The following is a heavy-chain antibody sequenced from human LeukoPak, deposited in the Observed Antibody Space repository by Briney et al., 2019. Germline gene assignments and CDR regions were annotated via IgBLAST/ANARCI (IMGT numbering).Heavy chain of an antibody. CDR3: VTVPKGRGTNFDS. V-gene: IGHV4-31*03. D-gene: IGHD3-10*01. CDR2: VYYSGST. Sequence: SETLSLTCTVSGDSITNGGYFWSWVRQHPQRGLEWIGYVYYSGSTYYNPSLNSRLAISVDTSENQFFLQMTSVTAADPAVSYCVTVPKGRGTNFDSWGQGTLVTVSS. CDR1: GDSITNGGYF. J-gene: IGHJ4*02.